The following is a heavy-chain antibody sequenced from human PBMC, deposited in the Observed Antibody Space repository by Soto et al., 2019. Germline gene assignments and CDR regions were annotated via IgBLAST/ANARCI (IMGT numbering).Heavy chain of an antibody. CDR1: GGSISSYY. CDR3: AKPDVVVTPSFDY. CDR2: IYYSGST. V-gene: IGHV4-59*01. D-gene: IGHD3-22*01. Sequence: SETLSLTCTVSGGSISSYYWSWIRQPPGKGLEWIGYIYYSGSTYYNPSLKSRVTISVDTSKNQFSLKLSSVTAADTAVYYCAKPDVVVTPSFDYWGQGTLVTVSS. J-gene: IGHJ4*02.